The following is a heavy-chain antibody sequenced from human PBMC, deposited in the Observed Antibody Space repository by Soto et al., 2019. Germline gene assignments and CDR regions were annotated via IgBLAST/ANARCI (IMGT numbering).Heavy chain of an antibody. V-gene: IGHV4-31*03. CDR1: GGSISSGGYY. Sequence: SETLSLTCTVSGGSISSGGYYWSWIRQHPGKGLEWIGYIYYSGSTYYNPSLKSRVTISVDTSKNQFSLKLGSVTAADTAVYYCARDSPSVTQGAFDIWGQGTMVTVSS. CDR2: IYYSGST. J-gene: IGHJ3*02. CDR3: ARDSPSVTQGAFDI. D-gene: IGHD3-16*02.